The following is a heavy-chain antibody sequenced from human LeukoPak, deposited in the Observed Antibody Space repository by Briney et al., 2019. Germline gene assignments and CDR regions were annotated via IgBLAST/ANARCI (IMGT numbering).Heavy chain of an antibody. CDR3: ARSTPVYDYVWGSYRKKANYYYMDV. CDR2: MNPNSGNT. Sequence: ASVKVSCKVSGYTLTELSMHWVRQATGQGLEWMGWMNPNSGNTGYAQKFQGRVTMTRNTSISTAYMELSSLRSEDTAVYYCARSTPVYDYVWGSYRKKANYYYMDVWGKGTTVTISS. J-gene: IGHJ6*03. D-gene: IGHD3-16*02. CDR1: GYTLTELS. V-gene: IGHV1-8*01.